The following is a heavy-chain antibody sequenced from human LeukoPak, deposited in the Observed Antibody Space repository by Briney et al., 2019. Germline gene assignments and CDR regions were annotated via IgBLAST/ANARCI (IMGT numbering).Heavy chain of an antibody. CDR1: GGSISSRSCC. D-gene: IGHD1-26*01. CDR3: ARQVYSGTHYFDY. J-gene: IGHJ4*02. V-gene: IGHV4-39*01. CDR2: IYYSGST. Sequence: PSETLSLTCTVSGGSISSRSCCWGWIRQPPGKGLEWIGTIYYSGSTYYNPSLKSRVTISVDTSKNQFSLRLSSVTAADTVVYYCARQVYSGTHYFDYWGQGTLVTVSS.